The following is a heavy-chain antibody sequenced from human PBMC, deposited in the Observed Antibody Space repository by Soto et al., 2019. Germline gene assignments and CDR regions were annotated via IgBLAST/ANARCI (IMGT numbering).Heavy chain of an antibody. J-gene: IGHJ6*03. CDR2: INPNSGGT. Sequence: QVQLVQSGAEVKKPGASVKVSCKASGYTFTGYYMHWVRQAPGQGLEWMGWINPNSGGTNYAQKFQGWVTMTRDTSISTDYMELSRLRSDDTAVYYCAREYSSSEGHYYYYMDVWGKGTTVTVSS. D-gene: IGHD6-6*01. V-gene: IGHV1-2*04. CDR3: AREYSSSEGHYYYYMDV. CDR1: GYTFTGYY.